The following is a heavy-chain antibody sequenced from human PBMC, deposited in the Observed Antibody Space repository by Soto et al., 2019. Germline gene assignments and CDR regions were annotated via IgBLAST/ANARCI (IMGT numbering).Heavy chain of an antibody. CDR1: GGSISSSSYY. V-gene: IGHV4-39*01. D-gene: IGHD6-13*01. Sequence: SETLSLTCTVSGGSISSSSYYWGWIRQPPGKGLEWIGSIYYSGSTYYNPSLKSRVTISVDTSKNQFSLKLSSVTAADTAVYYCARHLPYRQQLVRGGWFDPWGQGTLVTVSS. CDR3: ARHLPYRQQLVRGGWFDP. J-gene: IGHJ5*02. CDR2: IYYSGST.